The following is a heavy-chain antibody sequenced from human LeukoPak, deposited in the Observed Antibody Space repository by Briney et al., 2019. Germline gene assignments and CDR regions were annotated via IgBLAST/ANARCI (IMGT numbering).Heavy chain of an antibody. CDR1: GFTSSSYA. CDR3: ARSPAMIVEGGWFDP. J-gene: IGHJ5*02. Sequence: SGVSLTLSCAGSGFTSSSYAMRWQRPAPGKEWKGVLTISGSGGSTYYADSVKGTITIARATSKTTLYLQMNRLRATDTDFCSCARSPAMIVEGGWFDPWGEGTLVTVSS. D-gene: IGHD3-22*01. V-gene: IGHV3-23*01. CDR2: ISGSGGST.